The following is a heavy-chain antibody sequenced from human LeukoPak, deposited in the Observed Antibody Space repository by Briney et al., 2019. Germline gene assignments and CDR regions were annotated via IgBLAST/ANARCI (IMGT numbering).Heavy chain of an antibody. CDR3: ARRGIAVAHFDY. CDR2: INHSGST. J-gene: IGHJ4*02. D-gene: IGHD6-19*01. Sequence: SETLSLTCSVSGGSISTYYWSWIRQPPGKGLEWIGEINHSGSTNYNPSLKSRVTISVDTSKNQFSLKLSSVTAADTAVYYCARRGIAVAHFDYWGQGTLVTVSS. V-gene: IGHV4-34*01. CDR1: GGSISTYY.